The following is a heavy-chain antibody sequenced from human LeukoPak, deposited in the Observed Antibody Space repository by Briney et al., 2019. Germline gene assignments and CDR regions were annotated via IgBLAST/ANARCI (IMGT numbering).Heavy chain of an antibody. CDR1: GGSISSYY. CDR3: ARGVYLGNGYYFDY. Sequence: SETLSLTCTVSGGSISSYYWNWIRQPAGKGLEWIGHIYTSGSTNYNSSLKSRVTMSADTSKNQFSVKLNSVIAADTAMYYCARGVYLGNGYYFDYWGQGTLVTVSS. CDR2: IYTSGST. D-gene: IGHD2-8*01. J-gene: IGHJ4*02. V-gene: IGHV4-4*07.